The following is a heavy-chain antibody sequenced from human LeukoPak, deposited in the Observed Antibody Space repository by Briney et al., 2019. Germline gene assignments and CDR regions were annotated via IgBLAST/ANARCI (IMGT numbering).Heavy chain of an antibody. CDR2: ISGSGGST. CDR3: AKDHPEWGWNPGGDY. Sequence: GGSLRLSCAASGFTFSSYAMSWVRQAPGKGLEWVSAISGSGGSTYYADSVKGRFTISRDNSKNTLYLQMNILRAEDTAVYYCAKDHPEWGWNPGGDYWGQGTLVTVSS. D-gene: IGHD1-1*01. CDR1: GFTFSSYA. J-gene: IGHJ4*02. V-gene: IGHV3-23*01.